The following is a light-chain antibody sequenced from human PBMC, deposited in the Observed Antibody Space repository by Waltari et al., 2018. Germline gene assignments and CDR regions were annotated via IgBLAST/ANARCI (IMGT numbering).Light chain of an antibody. CDR2: GKS. CDR3: QSYDSSLSGWV. Sequence: QSVLTQPPSVSGAPGQRVTISCTGSSSNIGAGYDVHWYQQLPGTAPKLLIYGKSNRPPGAPDRFPGSKSGTSASLAITGLQAEDEADYYCQSYDSSLSGWVFGGGTKLTVL. J-gene: IGLJ3*02. CDR1: SSNIGAGYD. V-gene: IGLV1-40*01.